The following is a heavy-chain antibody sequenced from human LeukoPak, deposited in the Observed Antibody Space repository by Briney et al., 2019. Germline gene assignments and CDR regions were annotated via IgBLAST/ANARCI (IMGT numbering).Heavy chain of an antibody. CDR1: GGSITSRTYY. D-gene: IGHD2-2*01. CDR3: ARVDIVVVPSTKFDY. J-gene: IGHJ4*02. V-gene: IGHV4-39*01. Sequence: SETLSLTCTVPGGSITSRTYYWGWIRQPPGKGLEWIVSIYYSGNTYYNPSLKSRVTISVYTSKNQFSLKLSSVTAADTAVYYCARVDIVVVPSTKFDYWGQGTLVTVSS. CDR2: IYYSGNT.